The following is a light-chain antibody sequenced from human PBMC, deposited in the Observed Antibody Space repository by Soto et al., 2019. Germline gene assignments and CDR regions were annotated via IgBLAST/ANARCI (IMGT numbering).Light chain of an antibody. CDR2: AAS. CDR3: QQLNSYPHT. Sequence: DIQLTQSPSFLSASVGDRVTITCRASQGISSYLAWYQQKPGKAPKLLIYAASTLQSGVPSRFSGSGSGTEFTHTLSTLQPEDLATYYCQQLNSYPHTFGQGTKVEI. CDR1: QGISSY. V-gene: IGKV1-9*01. J-gene: IGKJ1*01.